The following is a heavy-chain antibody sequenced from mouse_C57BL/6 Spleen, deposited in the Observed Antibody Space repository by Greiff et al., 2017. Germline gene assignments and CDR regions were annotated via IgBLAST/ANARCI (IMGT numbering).Heavy chain of an antibody. V-gene: IGHV1-69*01. J-gene: IGHJ1*03. CDR2: IDPSDSYT. CDR1: GYTFTSYW. CDR3: ARSTVVGDWYFDV. Sequence: VQLQESGAELVMPGASVKLSCKASGYTFTSYWMHWVKQRPGQGLEWIGEIDPSDSYTNYNQKFKGKSTLTVDKSSSTAYMQLSSLTSEDSAVYYCARSTVVGDWYFDVWGTGTTVTVSS. D-gene: IGHD1-1*01.